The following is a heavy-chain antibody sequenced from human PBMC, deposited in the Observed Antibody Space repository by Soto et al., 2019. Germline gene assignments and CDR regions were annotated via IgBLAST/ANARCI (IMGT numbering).Heavy chain of an antibody. CDR2: ISSSGSTI. Sequence: SCAASGFTFSDYYMSWIRQAPGKGLEWVSYISSSGSTIYYADSVKGRFTISRDNAKNSLYLQMNSLRAEDTAVYYCARAPYGSGSYLYYFDYWGQGTLVTVSS. CDR3: ARAPYGSGSYLYYFDY. J-gene: IGHJ4*02. CDR1: GFTFSDYY. D-gene: IGHD3-10*01. V-gene: IGHV3-11*01.